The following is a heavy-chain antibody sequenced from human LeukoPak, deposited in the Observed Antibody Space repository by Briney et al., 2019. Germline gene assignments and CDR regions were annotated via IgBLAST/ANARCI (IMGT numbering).Heavy chain of an antibody. CDR1: GGSISSGDYY. Sequence: SETLSLTCTVSGGSISSGDYYWSWIRRPPGKGLEWIGYIYYSGSTYYNPSLKSRVTISVDTSKNQFSLKLSSVTAADTAVYYCARTDAMVVVFDYWGQGTLVTVSS. CDR2: IYYSGST. CDR3: ARTDAMVVVFDY. D-gene: IGHD5-18*01. J-gene: IGHJ4*02. V-gene: IGHV4-30-4*01.